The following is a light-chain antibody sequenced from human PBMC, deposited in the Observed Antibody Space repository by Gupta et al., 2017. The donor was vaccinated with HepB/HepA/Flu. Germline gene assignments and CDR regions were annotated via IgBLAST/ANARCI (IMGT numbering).Light chain of an antibody. V-gene: IGKV1-5*03. CDR2: KAS. J-gene: IGKJ4*01. CDR3: QQENSYPLT. CDR1: QSISSW. Sequence: DIQMTQSPSTLSASVGDRVTITCRASQSISSWLAWYQQKPGKAPKLLIYKASRVESGVPSRFSGSGSGTEFTLTISSRQPDDFATYYCQQENSYPLTFGGGTKVDIK.